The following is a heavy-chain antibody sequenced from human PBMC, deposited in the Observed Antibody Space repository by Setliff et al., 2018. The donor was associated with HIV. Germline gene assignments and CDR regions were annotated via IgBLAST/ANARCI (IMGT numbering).Heavy chain of an antibody. CDR2: FYYSGNT. CDR3: AREPDSIPYDY. D-gene: IGHD4-4*01. V-gene: IGHV4-39*07. J-gene: IGHJ4*02. CDR1: GGSISSSSYY. Sequence: SETLSLTCTVSGGSISSSSYYWGWIRQPPGKGLEWIGSFYYSGNTYYNPALKSRVTISVDASRNQFSLKLNSVTAADTAVYYCAREPDSIPYDYWGQGTLVTVSS.